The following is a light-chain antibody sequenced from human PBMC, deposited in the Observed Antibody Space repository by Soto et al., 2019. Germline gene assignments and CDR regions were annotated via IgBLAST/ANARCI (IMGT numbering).Light chain of an antibody. J-gene: IGLJ3*02. CDR1: SSNIGNNY. CDR3: LGWDSALSAWV. Sequence: QSVLTQPPSMSAAPGQKVTISCSCSSSNIGNNYVSWYQQLPGTAPKLLIYENNKRPSGIPDRFSGSKSGTSATLGITGLQNGDEAEYYCLGWDSALSAWVFGGGTKLTVL. V-gene: IGLV1-51*02. CDR2: ENN.